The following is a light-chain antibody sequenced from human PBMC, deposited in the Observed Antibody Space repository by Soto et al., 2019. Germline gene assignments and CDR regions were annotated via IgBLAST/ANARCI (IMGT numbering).Light chain of an antibody. J-gene: IGKJ3*01. CDR1: QGIRND. Sequence: AIQMTQSPSSLSASVGDRVTITCRASQGIRNDLDWFQQKPGKAPKLLIYAASNLQSGVPARFSGSGSGTDFTLTVSSLQPEDFATYYCQQLFMYPPTFGPGTKVDIK. V-gene: IGKV1-6*01. CDR3: QQLFMYPPT. CDR2: AAS.